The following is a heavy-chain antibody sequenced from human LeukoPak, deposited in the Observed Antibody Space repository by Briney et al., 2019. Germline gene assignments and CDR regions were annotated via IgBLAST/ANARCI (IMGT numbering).Heavy chain of an antibody. CDR1: GGSISSSSYY. J-gene: IGHJ4*02. Sequence: SETLSLTCTVSGGSISSSSYYWRWIRQHPGKGLEWVATISYSGSTYYNPSLKSRVTISVDTSKNQFSLKLSSVTAADTAVYYCGYCYDSSGYYSEYWGQGTLVTVSS. V-gene: IGHV4-39*01. CDR3: GYCYDSSGYYSEY. D-gene: IGHD3-22*01. CDR2: ISYSGST.